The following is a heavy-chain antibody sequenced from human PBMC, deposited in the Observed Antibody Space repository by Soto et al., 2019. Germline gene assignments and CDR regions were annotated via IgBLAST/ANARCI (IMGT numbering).Heavy chain of an antibody. CDR1: GYTFTSYG. J-gene: IGHJ5*02. V-gene: IGHV1-18*01. CDR2: ISPYTGNT. CDR3: ARALIVLAGYYP. D-gene: IGHD3-9*01. Sequence: QVQLVQSGAEVKKPGASVKVSCKASGYTFTSYGISWVRQAPGQGLEWMGWISPYTGNTNYAQQLQGRVTMTTDTSTSTADMELRSLIADNTAVYYCARALIVLAGYYPWGHGTLVTVSA.